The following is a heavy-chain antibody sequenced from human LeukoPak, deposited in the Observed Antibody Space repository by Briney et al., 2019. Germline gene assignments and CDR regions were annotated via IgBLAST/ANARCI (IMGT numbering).Heavy chain of an antibody. J-gene: IGHJ4*02. CDR3: ARADRGNFDY. CDR2: INPNSGGT. CDR1: GYTFSDYY. D-gene: IGHD3-10*01. Sequence: GASVKVSCKASGYTFSDYYMHWVRQAPGQGLEWMGWINPNSGGTNYAQKFQGRVTMTRDTSISTACMEVTRLRSDDTAVYYCARADRGNFDYWGQGTLVTVSS. V-gene: IGHV1-2*02.